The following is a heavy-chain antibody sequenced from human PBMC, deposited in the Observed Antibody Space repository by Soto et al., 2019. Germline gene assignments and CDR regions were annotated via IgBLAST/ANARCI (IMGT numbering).Heavy chain of an antibody. J-gene: IGHJ4*02. CDR1: GFSLSTSGVG. CDR3: AHSVASGPGAPYYFDY. D-gene: IGHD1-26*01. CDR2: IYWNDDK. V-gene: IGHV2-5*01. Sequence: QITLKESGPTLVKPTQTLTLTCTFSGFSLSTSGVGVGWIRQPPGKALEWLALIYWNDDKRYSPSLKSRLTITTDTSKNQVVLTMTNMDPVDTATYYCAHSVASGPGAPYYFDYWGQGTLVTVSS.